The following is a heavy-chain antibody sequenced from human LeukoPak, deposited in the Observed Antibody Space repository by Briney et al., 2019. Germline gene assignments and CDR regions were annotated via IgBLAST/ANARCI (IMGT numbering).Heavy chain of an antibody. D-gene: IGHD3-10*01. Sequence: GSSVKVSCKASGGTFSSYAISWVRQAPGQGLEWMGWISAYNGNTNYAQNFQDRVTMTTDTSTSTAYMELRSLRSDDTAVYYCARDEQGKWYGGDNWLDPWGQGTLVTVSS. CDR2: ISAYNGNT. V-gene: IGHV1-18*01. CDR3: ARDEQGKWYGGDNWLDP. J-gene: IGHJ5*02. CDR1: GGTFSSYA.